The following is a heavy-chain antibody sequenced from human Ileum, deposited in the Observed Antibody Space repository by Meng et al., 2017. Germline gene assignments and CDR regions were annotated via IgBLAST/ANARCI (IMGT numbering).Heavy chain of an antibody. Sequence: GESLKISCAASGFTFSSYWMSWVRQAPGKGLEWVANIKQDGSEKYYVDSVKGRFTISRDNAKNSLYLQMNSLRAEDTAVYYCAREGATYYYGSGSYYSHYHYYGMDVWGQGTTVTVSS. CDR1: GFTFSSYW. D-gene: IGHD3-10*01. CDR2: IKQDGSEK. J-gene: IGHJ6*02. V-gene: IGHV3-7*01. CDR3: AREGATYYYGSGSYYSHYHYYGMDV.